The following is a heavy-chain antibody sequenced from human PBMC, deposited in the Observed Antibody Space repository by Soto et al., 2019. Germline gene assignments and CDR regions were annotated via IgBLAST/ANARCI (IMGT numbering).Heavy chain of an antibody. CDR1: GGSISSGGYS. J-gene: IGHJ6*03. CDR3: ARDLSSSIAVAGTYYYYYYMDV. Sequence: SETLSLTCAVSGGSISSGGYSWSWIRQPPGKGLEWIGYIYYSGSTNYNPALKSRVTISVDTSKNQFSLKLSSVTAADTAVYYCARDLSSSIAVAGTYYYYYYMDVWGKGTTVTVSS. CDR2: IYYSGST. D-gene: IGHD6-19*01. V-gene: IGHV4-61*08.